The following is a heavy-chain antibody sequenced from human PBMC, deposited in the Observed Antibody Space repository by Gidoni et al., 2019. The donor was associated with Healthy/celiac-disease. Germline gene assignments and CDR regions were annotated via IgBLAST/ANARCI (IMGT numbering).Heavy chain of an antibody. CDR1: GFTFSSYS. V-gene: IGHV3-21*01. J-gene: IGHJ4*02. D-gene: IGHD4-17*01. CDR3: ARDPMTTVTTLPDHFDY. CDR2: ISSSSSYI. Sequence: EVQLVESGGGLVKPGGSLRLSCAASGFTFSSYSMNWVRQAPGKGLEWVSSISSSSSYIYYADSVKGRFTISRDNAKNSLYLQMNSLRAEDTAVYYCARDPMTTVTTLPDHFDYWGQGTLVTVSS.